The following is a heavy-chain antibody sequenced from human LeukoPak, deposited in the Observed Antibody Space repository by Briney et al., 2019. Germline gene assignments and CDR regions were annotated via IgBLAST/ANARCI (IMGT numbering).Heavy chain of an antibody. CDR2: ISGSGGST. Sequence: GGSLRLACAASGFTFSSYAMSWVRQAPGKGLEWVSAISGSGGSTYYADSVKGRFTISRDNSKNTLYLQMNSLRAEDTAVYYCAKVPKGYSGSAWGQGTLVTVSS. D-gene: IGHD5-12*01. V-gene: IGHV3-23*01. CDR1: GFTFSSYA. CDR3: AKVPKGYSGSA. J-gene: IGHJ4*02.